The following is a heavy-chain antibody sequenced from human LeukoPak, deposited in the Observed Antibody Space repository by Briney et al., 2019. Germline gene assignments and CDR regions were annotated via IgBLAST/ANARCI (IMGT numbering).Heavy chain of an antibody. D-gene: IGHD6-19*01. CDR1: GGSISNFY. V-gene: IGHV4-59*08. CDR2: IFYSGSA. J-gene: IGHJ5*02. CDR3: ARGNGWHYP. Sequence: SETLSLTCTVSGGSISNFYWSWIRQPPGKGLEWIGYIFYSGSANYNPSLKSRVTISVDTSKNQFSLRLTSVTAADTAVYYCARGNGWHYPWGQGTLVTVSS.